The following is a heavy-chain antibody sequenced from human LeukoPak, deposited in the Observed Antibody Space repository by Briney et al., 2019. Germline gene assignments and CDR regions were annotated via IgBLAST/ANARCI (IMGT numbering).Heavy chain of an antibody. D-gene: IGHD2-2*01. Sequence: GGSLRLSCAASGFTFSSYGMYWVRQAPGKGPEWVAVIWYDGSNKYYADSVKGRFTISRDNSKNTLYLQMNSLRAEDTAVYYCARDLCSSTSCYQGYYYGMDVWGQGTTVTVSS. CDR1: GFTFSSYG. J-gene: IGHJ6*02. CDR2: IWYDGSNK. V-gene: IGHV3-33*01. CDR3: ARDLCSSTSCYQGYYYGMDV.